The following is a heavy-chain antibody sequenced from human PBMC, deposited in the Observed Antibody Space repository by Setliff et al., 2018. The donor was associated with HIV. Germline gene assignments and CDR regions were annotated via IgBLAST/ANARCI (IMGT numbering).Heavy chain of an antibody. CDR2: IYTSGGV. D-gene: IGHD6-13*01. V-gene: IGHV4-61*02. CDR3: ARWRHSSTWYMGFDP. J-gene: IGHJ5*02. CDR1: GGSIISGSYY. Sequence: PSETLSLTCNVSGGSIISGSYYWGWIRQPAGKGLEWIGRIYTSGGVTYNPSLESRVTISVDTSKNQFSLKLTSVTAADTAVYYCARWRHSSTWYMGFDPWGRGILVTVSS.